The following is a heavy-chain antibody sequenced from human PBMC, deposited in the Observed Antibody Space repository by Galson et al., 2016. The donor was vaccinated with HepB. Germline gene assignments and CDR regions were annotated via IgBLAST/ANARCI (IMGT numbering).Heavy chain of an antibody. CDR2: IYPSDSDT. J-gene: IGHJ4*02. D-gene: IGHD3-9*01. V-gene: IGHV5-51*01. CDR3: ARDLTPIL. Sequence: VKKPGESLKISCKASGYTFSTYWIGWVRQLPGKDLEWMGVIYPSDSDTRYSPSFQGQVTIPADKSISTAYLQWNSLKASDTAIYYCARDLTPILWGQGTLVTVSS. CDR1: GYTFSTYW.